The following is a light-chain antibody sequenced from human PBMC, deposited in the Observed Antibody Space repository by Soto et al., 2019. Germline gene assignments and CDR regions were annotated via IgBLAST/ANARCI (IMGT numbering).Light chain of an antibody. V-gene: IGKV1-33*01. J-gene: IGKJ5*01. CDR2: DAS. CDR1: QAIKNF. Sequence: DFQMTQSPSSLSASVGARVTITCRATQAIKNFLNWYQQKPGRAPKLLISDASTLQRGVPSTFSGSGSGTHFTFVISSLQPEDVGTYYCQQSDNLPLTFGQGTRLDIK. CDR3: QQSDNLPLT.